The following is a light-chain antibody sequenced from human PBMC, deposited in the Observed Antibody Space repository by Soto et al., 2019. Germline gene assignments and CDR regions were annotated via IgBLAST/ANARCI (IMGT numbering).Light chain of an antibody. CDR3: QQSLNPKT. J-gene: IGKJ1*01. CDR1: QSVGTIY. CDR2: GAS. Sequence: ETVLTQSPGTLSLSPGERATLSCRASQSVGTIYLAWYQQKRGQAPRLLIYGASTRATGVPDRFSGSGSGTDFTLTIGRLEPEDFAVYYCQQSLNPKTFGQGTKVDIK. V-gene: IGKV3-20*01.